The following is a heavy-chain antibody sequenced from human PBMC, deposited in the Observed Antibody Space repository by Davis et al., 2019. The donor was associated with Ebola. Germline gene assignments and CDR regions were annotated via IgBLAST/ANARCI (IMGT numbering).Heavy chain of an antibody. CDR1: GLTVSNSW. Sequence: GESLKISCAASGLTVSNSWMHWVRQAPGKGPVWVSRITGDGRNTIYADSVKGRFTISRDNSKNTVYLQMNTLRPEDTAVYYCARDRELLGRGLDYWGQGNLVTVTS. D-gene: IGHD1-26*01. V-gene: IGHV3-74*01. CDR3: ARDRELLGRGLDY. CDR2: ITGDGRNT. J-gene: IGHJ4*02.